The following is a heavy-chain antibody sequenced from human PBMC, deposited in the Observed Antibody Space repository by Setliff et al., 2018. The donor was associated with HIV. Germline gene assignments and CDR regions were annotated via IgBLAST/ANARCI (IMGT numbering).Heavy chain of an antibody. CDR2: INPDNGRT. D-gene: IGHD7-27*01. CDR1: GYTLTSYE. V-gene: IGHV1-2*02. J-gene: IGHJ6*03. Sequence: ASVKVSCKASGYTLTSYEINWVRRAPGQGFEWMGWINPDNGRTQYGQKFQGRLTLTRDTSIRTAYMELSGLTFDDTAMYYCARDRRAGVYYYTDVWGTGTTVTVSS. CDR3: ARDRRAGVYYYTDV.